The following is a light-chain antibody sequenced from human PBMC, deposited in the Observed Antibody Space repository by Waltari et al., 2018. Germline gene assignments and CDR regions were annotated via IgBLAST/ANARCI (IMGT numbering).Light chain of an antibody. J-gene: IGKJ4*01. CDR3: QHYPSTALT. Sequence: EIVLTQSPGTLSLSPGERATLSCRASQSVSSTYLAWYQQRPGPAPRLLIYGVTSRASGIPDRFSGSGSGTDFTLTISRLEPEDFAVYYCQHYPSTALTFGGGTKVETK. V-gene: IGKV3-20*01. CDR2: GVT. CDR1: QSVSSTY.